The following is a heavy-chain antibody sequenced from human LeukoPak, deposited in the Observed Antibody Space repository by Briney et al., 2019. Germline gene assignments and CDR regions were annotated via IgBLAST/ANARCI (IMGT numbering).Heavy chain of an antibody. CDR2: MYYSESA. J-gene: IGHJ6*03. Sequence: MPSETLSLTCAVSGGSFSGYYWSWIRQPPGKGLECIGFMYYSESASYNPSLNSRVTVSVDKSKNQISLKLTSVTAADTAVYYCARFPASAEYRHYYHMDVWGKGTTVTVSS. D-gene: IGHD6-25*01. V-gene: IGHV4-59*01. CDR1: GGSFSGYY. CDR3: ARFPASAEYRHYYHMDV.